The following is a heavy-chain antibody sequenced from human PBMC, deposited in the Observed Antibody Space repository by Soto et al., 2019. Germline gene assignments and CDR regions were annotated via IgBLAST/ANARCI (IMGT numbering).Heavy chain of an antibody. D-gene: IGHD2-2*01. CDR2: INHSGST. CDR3: AREVVQDLYYYYYYMDV. CDR1: GGSFSGYY. Sequence: SETLSLTCAVYGGSFSGYYWSWIRQPPGKGLEWIGEINHSGSTNYNPSLKSRVTISVDTSMNQFSLKLSSVTAADTAVYYCAREVVQDLYYYYYYMDVWGKGTTVTVSS. J-gene: IGHJ6*03. V-gene: IGHV4-34*01.